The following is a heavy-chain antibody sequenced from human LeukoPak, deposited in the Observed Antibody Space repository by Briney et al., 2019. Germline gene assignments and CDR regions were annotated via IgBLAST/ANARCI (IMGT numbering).Heavy chain of an antibody. CDR3: ARVSTGDIVVVPAQYYFDY. Sequence: SETLSLTCTVSGYSISSGYYWGWIRQPPGKGLEWIGSIYHSGSTYYNLSLKSRVTISVDTSKSQFSLKLSSVTAADTAVYYCARVSTGDIVVVPAQYYFDYWGQGTLVTVSS. V-gene: IGHV4-38-2*02. D-gene: IGHD2-2*01. J-gene: IGHJ4*02. CDR2: IYHSGST. CDR1: GYSISSGYY.